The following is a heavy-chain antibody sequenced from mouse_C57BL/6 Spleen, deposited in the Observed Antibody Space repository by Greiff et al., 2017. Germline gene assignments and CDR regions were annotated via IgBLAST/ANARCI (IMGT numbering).Heavy chain of an antibody. Sequence: VQLQQSGAELMKPGASVKLSCKATGYTFTGYWIEWVKQRPGHGLEWIGEILPGSGSTNYNEKFKGKATFTADTSSKPAYMQLSSLTTEDSAIYYCARRAQLRPYWYFDVWGTGTTVTVSS. J-gene: IGHJ1*03. D-gene: IGHD3-1*01. CDR1: GYTFTGYW. CDR3: ARRAQLRPYWYFDV. V-gene: IGHV1-9*01. CDR2: ILPGSGST.